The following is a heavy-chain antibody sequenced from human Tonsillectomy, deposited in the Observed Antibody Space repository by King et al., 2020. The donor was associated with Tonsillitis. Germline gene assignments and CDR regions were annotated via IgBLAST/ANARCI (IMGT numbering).Heavy chain of an antibody. J-gene: IGHJ6*02. D-gene: IGHD1-26*01. CDR1: GGSISSSSYY. Sequence: QLQESGPGLVKPSETLSLTCTVSGGSISSSSYYWGWIRQPPGKGLEWIGTIYYSGSTYYNPSLKSRVTISVDTSNNQFSRRLSSVTAADTAVYYCAGHGEVGATNFIAYYDMDVWGQGTTVTVSS. CDR3: AGHGEVGATNFIAYYDMDV. CDR2: IYYSGST. V-gene: IGHV4-39*01.